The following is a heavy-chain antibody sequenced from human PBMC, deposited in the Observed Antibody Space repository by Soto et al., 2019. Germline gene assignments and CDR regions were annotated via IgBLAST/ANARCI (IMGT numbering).Heavy chain of an antibody. CDR3: AKNSAYGYGMDV. J-gene: IGHJ6*02. CDR2: ISYDGSNK. D-gene: IGHD5-12*01. CDR1: GFTFSSHG. V-gene: IGHV3-30*18. Sequence: QVQLVESGGGVVQPGRSLRLSCAASGFTFSSHGMHWVRQAPGKGLEWVAVISYDGSNKYYADSVKGRFTISRDNSKNTLYLQMNSLRAEDTAVYYCAKNSAYGYGMDVWGQGTTVTVSS.